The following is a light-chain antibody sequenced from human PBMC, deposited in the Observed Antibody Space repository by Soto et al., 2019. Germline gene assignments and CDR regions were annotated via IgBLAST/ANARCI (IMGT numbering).Light chain of an antibody. CDR1: QSFSSY. J-gene: IGKJ3*01. V-gene: IGKV3-11*01. CDR2: DAS. Sequence: EMVLTQSPATLSLSPGERATLSCRAIQSFSSYLAWYQQKPGQAPRLLIYDASNRATGIPARFSGSGSGTDFTLTISSLEPEDFAVYYCQQRSNWPPGVTFGPGSKVVS. CDR3: QQRSNWPPGVT.